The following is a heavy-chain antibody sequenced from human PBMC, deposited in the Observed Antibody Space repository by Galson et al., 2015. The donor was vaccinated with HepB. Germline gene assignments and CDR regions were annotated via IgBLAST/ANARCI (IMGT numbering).Heavy chain of an antibody. CDR3: AIRAPTKERWLGGGFDY. D-gene: IGHD5-24*01. CDR2: FDPEDGET. CDR1: GYTLTELS. J-gene: IGHJ4*02. V-gene: IGHV1-24*01. Sequence: SVKVSCKVSGYTLTELSMHWVRQAPGKGLEWMGGFDPEDGETIYAQKFQGRVTMTEDTSTDTAYMELSSLRSEDTAVYYCAIRAPTKERWLGGGFDYWGQGTLVTVSS.